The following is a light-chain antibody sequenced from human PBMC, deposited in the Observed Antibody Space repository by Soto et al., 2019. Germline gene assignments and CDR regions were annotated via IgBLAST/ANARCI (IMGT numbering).Light chain of an antibody. V-gene: IGKV1-5*01. J-gene: IGKJ1*01. CDR2: DAS. Sequence: DIQMTQSPSTLYGSVGDRVNITCRASQTVTTRLAWYQQKPTKAPKLLIHDASSLESGVPSRFSGSGSGTEFTLTISSLQPDDSATYYCQQYNSYWTFGQGTKVDIK. CDR3: QQYNSYWT. CDR1: QTVTTR.